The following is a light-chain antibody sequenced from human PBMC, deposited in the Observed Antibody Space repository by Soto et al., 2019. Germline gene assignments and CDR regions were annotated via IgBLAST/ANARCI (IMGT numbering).Light chain of an antibody. CDR1: SSDVGSYNL. Sequence: QSALTQPASVSGSPGQSITISCTGTSSDVGSYNLVSWYQQRPGKAPKLMIYEVSKRPSGVSNRFSGSKSGNTASLTISGLQAEDEAEYYCCSYAGSSTYVFGTGTKVTVL. CDR2: EVS. J-gene: IGLJ1*01. V-gene: IGLV2-23*02. CDR3: CSYAGSSTYV.